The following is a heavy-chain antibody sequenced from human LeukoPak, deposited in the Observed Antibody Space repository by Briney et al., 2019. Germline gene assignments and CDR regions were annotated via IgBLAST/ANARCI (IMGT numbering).Heavy chain of an antibody. CDR2: IVPNSGGT. D-gene: IGHD7-27*01. Sequence: ASVKVSCKTSGCTFTDYYIHWVRQAPGQGLEWMGWIVPNSGGTSFAQNFQGRVTMTRDTSITTMYMELSSLRSDDTAVYYCARGPAWGLDYWGQGTLVTVSS. CDR1: GCTFTDYY. V-gene: IGHV1-2*02. CDR3: ARGPAWGLDY. J-gene: IGHJ4*02.